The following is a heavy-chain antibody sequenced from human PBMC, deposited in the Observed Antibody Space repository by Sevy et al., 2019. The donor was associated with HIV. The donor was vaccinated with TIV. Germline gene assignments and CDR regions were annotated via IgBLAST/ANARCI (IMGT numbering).Heavy chain of an antibody. CDR2: IIPSFGTT. D-gene: IGHD4-4*01. Sequence: ASVKVSCKASGGTFSYYALSWVRQAPGQGLEWMGGIIPSFGTTNFAQTFQGRVTITADESRSTAYMELSSLKPADTAVYYCARTPLLSIPGTTDVYFDIWGQGTLVTVSS. J-gene: IGHJ4*02. CDR3: ARTPLLSIPGTTDVYFDI. V-gene: IGHV1-69*13. CDR1: GGTFSYYA.